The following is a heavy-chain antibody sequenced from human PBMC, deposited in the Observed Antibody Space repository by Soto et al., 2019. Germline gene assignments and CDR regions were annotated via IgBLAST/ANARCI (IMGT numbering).Heavy chain of an antibody. Sequence: GASVKVSCKASGGTFSSYAISWVRQAPGQGLEWMGGIIPIFGTANYAQKFQGRVTITADKSTGTAYMELSSLRSEDTAVYYCARGKSIVVVVAATPANYYYGMDVWGQGTTVTVSS. CDR1: GGTFSSYA. J-gene: IGHJ6*02. CDR2: IIPIFGTA. CDR3: ARGKSIVVVVAATPANYYYGMDV. V-gene: IGHV1-69*06. D-gene: IGHD2-15*01.